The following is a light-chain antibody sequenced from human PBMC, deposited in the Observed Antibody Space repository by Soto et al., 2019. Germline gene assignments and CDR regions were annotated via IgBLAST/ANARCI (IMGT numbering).Light chain of an antibody. V-gene: IGKV1-5*03. Sequence: DIQMTQSPSTLSASVGDRVTITCQASQRISSWLAWYQQRPGKVPRLLIYKASTLESGVPSRFSGSGSGTEFTLTISSLQPDDFATYYCQLYNSPPWTFGQGTKVEIK. J-gene: IGKJ1*01. CDR2: KAS. CDR3: QLYNSPPWT. CDR1: QRISSW.